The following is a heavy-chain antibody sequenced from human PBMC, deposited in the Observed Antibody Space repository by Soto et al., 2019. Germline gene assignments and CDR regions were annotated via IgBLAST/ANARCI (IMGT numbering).Heavy chain of an antibody. Sequence: GSLRLSCAASGFTFSSYSMNWVRQAPGKGLEWVSYISSSSSTIYYADSVKGRFTISRDNAKNSLYLQMNSLRDEDTAVYYCARDDEDYGDSPPHRFDYWGQGTLVTVSS. CDR3: ARDDEDYGDSPPHRFDY. CDR2: ISSSSSTI. J-gene: IGHJ4*02. D-gene: IGHD4-17*01. CDR1: GFTFSSYS. V-gene: IGHV3-48*02.